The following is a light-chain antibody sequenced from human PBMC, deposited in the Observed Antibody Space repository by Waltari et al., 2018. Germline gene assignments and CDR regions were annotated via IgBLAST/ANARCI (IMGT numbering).Light chain of an antibody. V-gene: IGLV6-57*02. Sequence: NFMLTQPHSVSESPGKTVTISCTGSSGSIASHYVQWYQQRPGSAPTTVIYEDYQRPSGVPDRFSGSINSSSNSASLTISGLRTEDEADYYCQSYDSNNHVVFGGGTKPTVL. CDR2: EDY. CDR1: SGSIASHY. J-gene: IGLJ2*01. CDR3: QSYDSNNHVV.